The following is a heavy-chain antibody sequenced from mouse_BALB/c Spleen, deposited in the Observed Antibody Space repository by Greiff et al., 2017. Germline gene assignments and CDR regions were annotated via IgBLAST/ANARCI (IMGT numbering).Heavy chain of an antibody. D-gene: IGHD3-2*01. V-gene: IGHV3-2*02. CDR2: ISYSGST. Sequence: EVQRVESGPGLVKPSQSLSLTCTVTGYSITSDYAWNWIRQFPGNKLEWMGYISYSGSTSYNPSLKSRISITRDTSKNQFFLQLNSVTTEDTATYYCARDSSGYYFDYWGQGTTLTVSS. J-gene: IGHJ2*01. CDR3: ARDSSGYYFDY. CDR1: GYSITSDYA.